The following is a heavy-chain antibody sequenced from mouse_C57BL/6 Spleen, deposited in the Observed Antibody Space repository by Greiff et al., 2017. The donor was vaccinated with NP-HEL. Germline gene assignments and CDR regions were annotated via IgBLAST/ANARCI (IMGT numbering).Heavy chain of an antibody. CDR1: GYAFTNYL. J-gene: IGHJ3*01. D-gene: IGHD2-2*01. CDR2: FNPGSGGT. Sequence: QVQLQQSGAELVRPGTSVKVSCKASGYAFTNYLIEGVKQRPGQGLEWIGVFNPGSGGTNYNEKFKGKATLTADKSSSTAYMQLSSLTSEDSAVYFCARGGYEGAWFAYWGQGTLVTVSA. CDR3: ARGGYEGAWFAY. V-gene: IGHV1-54*01.